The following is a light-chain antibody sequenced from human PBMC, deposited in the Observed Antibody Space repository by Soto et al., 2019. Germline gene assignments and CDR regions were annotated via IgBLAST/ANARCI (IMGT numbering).Light chain of an antibody. Sequence: IVMPQSPATLSVSPGERATLSCRASQSVLTNLAWYQQKPVQAPRLLIYGASIRATGIPPRFSGSGSGTDFTLTISSLEPEDSAVYYCQQRHMWPITFGQGTRLAIK. V-gene: IGKV3-15*01. CDR2: GAS. CDR1: QSVLTN. CDR3: QQRHMWPIT. J-gene: IGKJ5*01.